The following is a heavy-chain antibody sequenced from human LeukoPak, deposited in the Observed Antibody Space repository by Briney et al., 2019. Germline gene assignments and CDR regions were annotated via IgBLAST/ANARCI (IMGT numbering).Heavy chain of an antibody. CDR2: IYYSGST. J-gene: IGHJ4*02. CDR3: AREHGGYGDYVPDY. V-gene: IGHV4-30-4*01. D-gene: IGHD4-17*01. Sequence: SQTLSLTCTVSGGSISSGDYYWSWIRQPPGKGLEWIGYIYYSGSTYYNPSPKSRVTISVDTSKNQFSLKLSSVTAADTAVYYCAREHGGYGDYVPDYWGQGTLVTVSS. CDR1: GGSISSGDYY.